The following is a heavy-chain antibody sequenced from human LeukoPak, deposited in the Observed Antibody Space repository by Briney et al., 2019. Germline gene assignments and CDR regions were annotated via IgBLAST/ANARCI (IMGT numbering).Heavy chain of an antibody. CDR3: ARSAYCSSTSCRSWFDP. J-gene: IGHJ5*02. D-gene: IGHD2-2*01. Sequence: ASVKVSCKASGYTFTSYDISWVRQATGQGLEWMGWMNPNSGNTGYAQKFQGRVTITRNTSISTAYMELSSLRSEDTAVYYCARSAYCSSTSCRSWFDPWGQGTLVTVSS. CDR1: GYTFTSYD. V-gene: IGHV1-8*03. CDR2: MNPNSGNT.